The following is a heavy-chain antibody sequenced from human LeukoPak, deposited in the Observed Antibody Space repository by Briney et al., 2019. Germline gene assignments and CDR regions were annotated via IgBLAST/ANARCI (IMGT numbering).Heavy chain of an antibody. CDR2: INSDGSGT. Sequence: GGSLRLSCAASGFTFSRYYMHWVRQAPGKGLVWVSRINSDGSGTTYADSVKGRFTVSRDNAKNTLYLQMNSLRVEDTAMYYCTRVFAGNEYSSSGYWGQGTLVTVSS. CDR3: TRVFAGNEYSSSGY. D-gene: IGHD6-13*01. V-gene: IGHV3-74*01. J-gene: IGHJ4*02. CDR1: GFTFSRYY.